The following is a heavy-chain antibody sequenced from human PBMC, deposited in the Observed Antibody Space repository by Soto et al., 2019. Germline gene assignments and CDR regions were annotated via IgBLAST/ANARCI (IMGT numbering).Heavy chain of an antibody. CDR3: ARVEGYYDSSGYYYGSWFDP. CDR1: GGTFSSYA. V-gene: IGHV1-69*13. Sequence: ASVKVSCKASGGTFSSYAISWVRQAPGQGLEWMGGIIPIFGTANYAQKFQGRVTITADESTSTAYMELSSLRSEDTAVYYCARVEGYYDSSGYYYGSWFDPRRKGTLVTVSS. J-gene: IGHJ5*02. D-gene: IGHD3-22*01. CDR2: IIPIFGTA.